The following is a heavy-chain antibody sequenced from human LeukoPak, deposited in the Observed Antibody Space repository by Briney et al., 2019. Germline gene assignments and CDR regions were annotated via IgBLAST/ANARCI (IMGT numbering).Heavy chain of an antibody. D-gene: IGHD2/OR15-2a*01. V-gene: IGHV5-51*01. CDR3: ARVMTTLTGFDY. CDR2: IYPGYSDI. J-gene: IGHJ4*02. CDR1: GYTFTTYW. Sequence: GAALKISCKCSGYTFTTYWIGWVRQLPGKGVEWMGIIYPGYSDIRYSPSFQRQVTISADNSISTAYLQWSSLKASDTAMYYCARVMTTLTGFDYWGQGTLVTVSS.